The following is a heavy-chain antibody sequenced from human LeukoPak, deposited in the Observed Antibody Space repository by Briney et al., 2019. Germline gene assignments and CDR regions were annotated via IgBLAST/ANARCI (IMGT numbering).Heavy chain of an antibody. CDR1: GYTFTGYY. D-gene: IGHD6-13*01. V-gene: IGHV1-2*02. J-gene: IGHJ3*02. CDR3: ARELAGPDAFDI. CDR2: INPNSGGT. Sequence: ASVKVPCKASGYTFTGYYMHWVRQAPGQGLEWMGWINPNSGGTNYAQKFQGRVTMTRDTSISTAYMELSRLRSDDTAVYYCARELAGPDAFDIWGQGTIVTVSS.